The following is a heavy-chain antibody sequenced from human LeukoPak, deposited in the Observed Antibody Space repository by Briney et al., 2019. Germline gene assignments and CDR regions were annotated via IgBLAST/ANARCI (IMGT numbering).Heavy chain of an antibody. D-gene: IGHD4-17*01. CDR2: ISGSGGST. V-gene: IGHV3-23*01. J-gene: IGHJ5*02. CDR1: GFAFSNYS. Sequence: GSLRLSCAASGFAFSNYSMNWVRQAPGKGLEWVSAISGSGGSTYYADSVKGRFTISRDNSKNTLYLQMNSLRAEDTAVYYCASYINPTAREWFDPWGQGTLVTVSS. CDR3: ASYINPTAREWFDP.